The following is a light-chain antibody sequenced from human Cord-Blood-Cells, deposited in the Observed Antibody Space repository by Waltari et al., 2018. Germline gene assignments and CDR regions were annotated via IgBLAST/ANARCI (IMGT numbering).Light chain of an antibody. CDR2: QDS. CDR3: QAWDSSTWV. Sequence: SYELTQPPSVSVSPGQTASITCSGDKLGDKYACWYQQKPGQSPVLVIYQDSKRPSGIPERFSGSNSGNTATLTISGTQAMGEADYYCQAWDSSTWVFGGGTKLTVL. V-gene: IGLV3-1*01. J-gene: IGLJ3*02. CDR1: KLGDKY.